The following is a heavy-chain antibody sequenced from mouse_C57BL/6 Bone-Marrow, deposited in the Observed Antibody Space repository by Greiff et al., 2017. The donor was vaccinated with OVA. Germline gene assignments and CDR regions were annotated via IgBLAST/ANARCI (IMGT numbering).Heavy chain of an antibody. CDR3: ARSAYYYGSSPLYYYAMDY. CDR2: IYPGSGST. V-gene: IGHV1-55*01. D-gene: IGHD1-1*01. J-gene: IGHJ4*01. Sequence: QVQLQQPGAELVKPGASVKMSCKASGYTFTSYWITWVKQRPGQGLEWIGDIYPGSGSTNYNEKFKSKATLTVDTSSSTAYMQLSSLTSEDSAVYYCARSAYYYGSSPLYYYAMDYWGQGTSVTVSS. CDR1: GYTFTSYW.